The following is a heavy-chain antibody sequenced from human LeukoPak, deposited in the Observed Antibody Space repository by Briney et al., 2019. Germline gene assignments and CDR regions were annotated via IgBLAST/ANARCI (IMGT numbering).Heavy chain of an antibody. V-gene: IGHV3-7*04. D-gene: IGHD6-13*01. J-gene: IGHJ6*03. CDR3: AKDGAIASVGWYYYMDV. CDR1: GFTFSSYW. CDR2: IKQDGSEK. Sequence: GGSLRLSCAASGFTFSSYWMTWVRQAPGKGLEWVANIKQDGSEKYYVDSVKGRFTISRDNANNSLYLQMNSLRAEDTAVYYCAKDGAIASVGWYYYMDVWGKGTTVTVSS.